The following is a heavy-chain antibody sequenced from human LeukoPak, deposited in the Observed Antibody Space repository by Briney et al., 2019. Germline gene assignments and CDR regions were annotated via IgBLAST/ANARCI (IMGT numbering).Heavy chain of an antibody. CDR2: INHSGST. V-gene: IGHV4-34*01. Sequence: SGTLSLTCAVYGGSFSGYYWSWIRQPPGKGLGWIGEINHSGSTNYNPSLKSRVTISVDTSKNQFSLKLSSVTAADTAVYYCATAEYCGGDCYADYWGQGTLVTVSS. CDR1: GGSFSGYY. D-gene: IGHD2-21*02. CDR3: ATAEYCGGDCYADY. J-gene: IGHJ4*02.